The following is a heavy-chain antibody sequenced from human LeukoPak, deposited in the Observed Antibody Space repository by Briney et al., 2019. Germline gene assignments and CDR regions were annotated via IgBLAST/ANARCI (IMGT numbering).Heavy chain of an antibody. Sequence: GGSLRLSCAASGLTFSIYAMHWVRQAPGKGLEWVALISYDGVYKFYTDSVRGRFTISRDNAKNTLYLQMNSLRAEDTAVYYCARGGSVFFDYWGQGTLVTVSS. CDR1: GLTFSIYA. D-gene: IGHD5/OR15-5a*01. V-gene: IGHV3-30-3*01. CDR3: ARGGSVFFDY. CDR2: ISYDGVYK. J-gene: IGHJ4*02.